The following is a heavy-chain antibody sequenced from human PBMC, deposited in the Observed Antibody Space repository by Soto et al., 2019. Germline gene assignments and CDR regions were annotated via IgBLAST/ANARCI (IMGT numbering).Heavy chain of an antibody. CDR3: ARGVTAFAS. CDR2: TYYRSKWSN. CDR1: GDSVSSNSAA. J-gene: IGHJ5*01. V-gene: IGHV6-1*01. Sequence: SQTLSLTCAISGDSVSSNSAAWTWIRQSPSRGLEWLGRTYYRSKWSNQYAVSVKSRITINSDTSKNQFSLQLDSVTPEDSAVYYCARGVTAFASWGQGTLVTVSS. D-gene: IGHD2-21*02.